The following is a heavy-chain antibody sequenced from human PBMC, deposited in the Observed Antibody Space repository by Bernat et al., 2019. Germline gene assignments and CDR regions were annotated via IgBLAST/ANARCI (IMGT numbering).Heavy chain of an antibody. CDR2: SNVYNGNT. Sequence: QVQLVQSGAEVKKPGASLKVSCKASGYTFVNYAITWVRQAPGQGLEWMGWSNVYNGNTKFAQKLQGRVTMTTATSTSTAYMELSSLGSDDTAVYCCARDRVYCSGGTCYFLLDYWGQGTLVTVSS. J-gene: IGHJ4*02. CDR3: ARDRVYCSGGTCYFLLDY. D-gene: IGHD2-15*01. V-gene: IGHV1-18*01. CDR1: GYTFVNYA.